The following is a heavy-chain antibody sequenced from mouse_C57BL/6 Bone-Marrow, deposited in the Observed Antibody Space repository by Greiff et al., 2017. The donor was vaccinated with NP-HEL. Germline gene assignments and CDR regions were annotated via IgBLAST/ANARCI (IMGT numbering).Heavy chain of an antibody. D-gene: IGHD2-1*01. CDR2: IYPGGGYT. CDR3: AREESYGNYGYFDG. J-gene: IGHJ1*03. V-gene: IGHV1-63*01. Sequence: QVQLKQSGAELVRPGTSVKMSCKASGYTFTNYWIGWAKQRPGHGLEWIGDIYPGGGYTNYNEKFKGKATLTADKSSSTAYMQFSSLTSEDSAIYYCAREESYGNYGYFDGWGTGTTVTVSS. CDR1: GYTFTNYW.